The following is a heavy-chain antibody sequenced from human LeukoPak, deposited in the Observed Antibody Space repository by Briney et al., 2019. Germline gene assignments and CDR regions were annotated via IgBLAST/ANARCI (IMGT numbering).Heavy chain of an antibody. CDR3: ARYNDFWSGYPPSDAFDI. J-gene: IGHJ3*02. D-gene: IGHD3-3*01. V-gene: IGHV4-38-2*02. CDR2: IYHSGST. Sequence: SETLSLTCTVSGYSISSGYYWGWIRQPPGKGLEWIGGIYHSGSTYYNPSLKSRVTISVDTSKNQFSLKLSSVTAADTAVYYCARYNDFWSGYPPSDAFDIWGQGTMVTVSS. CDR1: GYSISSGYY.